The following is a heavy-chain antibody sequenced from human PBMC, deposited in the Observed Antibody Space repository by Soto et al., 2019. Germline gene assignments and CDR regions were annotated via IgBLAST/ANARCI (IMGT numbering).Heavy chain of an antibody. CDR2: ISAYNGNT. CDR1: GYTFTSYG. J-gene: IGHJ4*02. Sequence: QVQLVQSGAEVKKPGASVKVSCKASGYTFTSYGISWVRQAPGQGLEWMGWISAYNGNTNYAQKLQGRVTMTTDTSTSTADMELRSLRSDDTAVYYCVHRRDGYNSAFFDYWGQGTLVTVSS. CDR3: VHRRDGYNSAFFDY. D-gene: IGHD5-12*01. V-gene: IGHV1-18*04.